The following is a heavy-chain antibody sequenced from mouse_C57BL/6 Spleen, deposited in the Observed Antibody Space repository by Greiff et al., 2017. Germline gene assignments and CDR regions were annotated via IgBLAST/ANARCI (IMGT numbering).Heavy chain of an antibody. CDR1: GYTFTSYW. J-gene: IGHJ3*01. V-gene: IGHV1-64*01. CDR2: IHPNRGST. Sequence: QVQLQQPGAELVKPGASVKLSCKASGYTFTSYWMHWVKQRPGQGLEWIGMIHPNRGSTNYNEKFKSKATLPLDKSSSTAYMQLIILTSEDSAVYYCARRGNYETWFAYWGQGTLVTVAA. D-gene: IGHD2-1*01. CDR3: ARRGNYETWFAY.